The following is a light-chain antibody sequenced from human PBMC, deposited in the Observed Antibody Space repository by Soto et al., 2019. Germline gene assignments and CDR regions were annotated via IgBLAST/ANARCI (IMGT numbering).Light chain of an antibody. Sequence: ATLSVSPGERATLSCRGSQNIKNLLAWYQQRPGQSPRLLIYGASTRATGIPDRFSGSGSGTDFTLTISRLEPEDFAVYYCQQYSSSPSITFGQGTRLEIK. CDR2: GAS. CDR3: QQYSSSPSIT. V-gene: IGKV3-20*01. CDR1: QNIKNL. J-gene: IGKJ5*01.